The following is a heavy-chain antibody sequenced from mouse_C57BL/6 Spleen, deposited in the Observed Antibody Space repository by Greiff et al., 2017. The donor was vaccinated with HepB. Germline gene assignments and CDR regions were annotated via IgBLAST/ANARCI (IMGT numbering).Heavy chain of an antibody. Sequence: VQLQQSGAELVKPGASVKISCKASGYAFSSYWMNWVKQRPGKGLEWIGQIYPGDGDTNYNGKFKGKATLTADKSSSTAYMQRSSLTSEDSAVYFCARSLITTVRDYWGQGTSVTVSS. CDR3: ARSLITTVRDY. V-gene: IGHV1-80*01. CDR1: GYAFSSYW. D-gene: IGHD1-1*01. CDR2: IYPGDGDT. J-gene: IGHJ4*01.